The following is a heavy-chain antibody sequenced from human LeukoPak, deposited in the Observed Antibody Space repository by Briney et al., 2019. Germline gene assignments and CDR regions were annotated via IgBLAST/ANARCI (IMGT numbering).Heavy chain of an antibody. CDR2: IYTTGST. CDR3: ARGPPPDFDC. J-gene: IGHJ4*02. V-gene: IGHV4-61*02. Sequence: SETLSLTCTVSGGSISSGSYYWSWIRQPAGKGLEWIGRIYTTGSTDYNPSLKSRVTMSVDTSKNQFSLKLSSVTAADTAVYYCARGPPPDFDCWGQGTLVTVSS. CDR1: GGSISSGSYY.